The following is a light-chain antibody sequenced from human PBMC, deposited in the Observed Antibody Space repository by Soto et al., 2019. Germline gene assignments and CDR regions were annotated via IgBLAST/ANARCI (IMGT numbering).Light chain of an antibody. J-gene: IGKJ5*01. CDR1: QGVRNN. CDR2: GTS. CDR3: QQYGSSPPIT. Sequence: EVVMTQSPVTLSVSPGESATLSCRASQGVRNNLAWYQQRPGQAPRLLIYGTSTRATGIPDRFSGSGSGTDFTLTISRLEPEDFAVYYCQQYGSSPPITFGQGTRLEIK. V-gene: IGKV3-20*01.